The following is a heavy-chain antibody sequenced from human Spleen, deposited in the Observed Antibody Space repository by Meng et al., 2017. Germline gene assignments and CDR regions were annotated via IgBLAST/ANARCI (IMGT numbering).Heavy chain of an antibody. J-gene: IGHJ6*02. V-gene: IGHV4-34*01. D-gene: IGHD3-10*01. CDR2: INHSGST. CDR1: GGSFSGYY. Sequence: SETLSLTCAVYGGSFSGYYWSWIRQPPGKGLEWIGEINHSGSTNYNPSLKSRVTISVDTSKNQFSLKLSSVTAADTAVYYCARGSYGSGSYYYYYYYGMDVWGQGTTVTVSS. CDR3: ARGSYGSGSYYYYYYYGMDV.